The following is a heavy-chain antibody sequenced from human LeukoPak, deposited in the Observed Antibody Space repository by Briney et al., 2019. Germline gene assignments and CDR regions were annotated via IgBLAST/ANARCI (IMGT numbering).Heavy chain of an antibody. CDR1: GFTFSSYS. CDR2: ISSSSSYI. D-gene: IGHD2-2*01. V-gene: IGHV3-21*01. CDR3: ARLGDIVVVPAANQAYYYYGMDV. J-gene: IGHJ6*02. Sequence: PGGSLRLSCAASGFTFSSYSMNWVRQAPGKGLEWVSSISSSSSYIYYADSVKGRFTISRDNAKNSLYLQMNSLRAEDTAVYYCARLGDIVVVPAANQAYYYYGMDVWGQGTTVTVSS.